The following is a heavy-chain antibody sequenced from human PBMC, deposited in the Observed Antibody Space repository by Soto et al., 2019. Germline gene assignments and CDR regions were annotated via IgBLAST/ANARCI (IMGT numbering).Heavy chain of an antibody. CDR1: GFTFSSYA. V-gene: IGHV3-23*01. D-gene: IGHD2-15*01. J-gene: IGHJ4*02. Sequence: GGSLRLSCAASGFTFSSYAMSWVRQAPGKGLEWVSAISGSGGSTYYADSVKGRFTISRDNSKNTLYLQMNSLRAEDTAVYYCAKESGYCRGGSCPPTTFDYWGQGTLVTVSS. CDR2: ISGSGGST. CDR3: AKESGYCRGGSCPPTTFDY.